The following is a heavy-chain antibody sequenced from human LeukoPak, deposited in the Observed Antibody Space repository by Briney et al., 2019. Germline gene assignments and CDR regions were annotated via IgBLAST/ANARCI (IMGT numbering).Heavy chain of an antibody. D-gene: IGHD6-13*01. Sequence: GGSLWCTCAASVFTFRSDSVNSVRQAPGKGLEWVSSISSSSSYIYYADSVKGRFTISRDNAKNSLYLQMNSLRAEDTAVYYCARDLSHEAAPGYGMAVWVKWTTVTVSS. CDR1: VFTFRSDS. CDR2: ISSSSSYI. CDR3: ARDLSHEAAPGYGMAV. J-gene: IGHJ6*01. V-gene: IGHV3-21*01.